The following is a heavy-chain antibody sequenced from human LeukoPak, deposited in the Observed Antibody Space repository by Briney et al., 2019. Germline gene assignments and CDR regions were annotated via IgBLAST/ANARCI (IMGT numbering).Heavy chain of an antibody. J-gene: IGHJ3*02. V-gene: IGHV3-74*01. CDR1: GFTFSSYW. CDR3: ARRSAARDAFDI. CDR2: IKSGGSST. Sequence: GGSLRLSCAASGFTFSSYWMHWVRQAPGKGLVWVSRIKSGGSSTSYAEFVKGRFTISRDNAKNTLYLQMNSLRAEDTAVYYCARRSAARDAFDIWGQGTMVTVSS. D-gene: IGHD6-6*01.